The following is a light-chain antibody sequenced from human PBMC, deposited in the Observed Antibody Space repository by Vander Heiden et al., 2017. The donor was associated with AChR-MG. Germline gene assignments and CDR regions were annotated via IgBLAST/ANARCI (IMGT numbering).Light chain of an antibody. CDR1: NSNIGSTG. V-gene: IGLV1-44*01. CDR3: ATWDDSLNGPV. CDR2: SNN. J-gene: IGLJ3*02. Sequence: QSVLTQPPSASGTPGQTVTISCSRSNSNIGSTGVNWYEQVPGTAPKLLIYSNNQRPSGVPDRFSGSKSGTSASLAISGLQSEDEAEYYCATWDDSLNGPVFGEGTKLTVL.